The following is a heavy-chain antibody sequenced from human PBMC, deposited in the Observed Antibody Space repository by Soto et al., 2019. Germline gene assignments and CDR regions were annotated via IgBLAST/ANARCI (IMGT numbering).Heavy chain of an antibody. Sequence: SETLSLTCSVSGGPISSSSHYWAWIRQPPGKGLEWIGNIFYTGSPYYNPSLKRRVSISVDTSKNQFSVKLTSMTVADTAVYYCARTIEMARVLAFSYYYGLDVWGQGTTVTVSS. V-gene: IGHV4-39*01. CDR2: IFYTGSP. CDR3: ARTIEMARVLAFSYYYGLDV. J-gene: IGHJ6*02. CDR1: GGPISSSSHY. D-gene: IGHD3-3*01.